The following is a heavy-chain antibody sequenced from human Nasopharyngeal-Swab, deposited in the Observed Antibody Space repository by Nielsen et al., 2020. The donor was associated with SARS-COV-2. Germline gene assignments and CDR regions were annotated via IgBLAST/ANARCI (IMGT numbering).Heavy chain of an antibody. CDR3: AKDRDSGDDSDDYYHYYGMDV. CDR2: ISGSDHTT. Sequence: GESLKISCAAPGFTFRSYAISWVRQAPGKGLEWVSVISGSDHTTYYADSVKGRFTISRDNSKNTVNLQMNSLRVEDTAIYYCAKDRDSGDDSDDYYHYYGMDVWGQGTTVTVFS. V-gene: IGHV3-23*01. J-gene: IGHJ6*02. D-gene: IGHD5-12*01. CDR1: GFTFRSYA.